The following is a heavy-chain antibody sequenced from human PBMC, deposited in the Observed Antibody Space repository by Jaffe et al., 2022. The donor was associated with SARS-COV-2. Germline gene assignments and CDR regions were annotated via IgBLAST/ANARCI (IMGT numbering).Heavy chain of an antibody. Sequence: EVQLVESGGGLVKPGRSLRLSCTASGFTFGDYAMSWFRQAPGKGLEWVGFIRSKAYGGTTEYAASVKGRFTISRDDSKSIAYLQMNSLKTEDTAVYYCTRDNSAGSGYYYYYGMDVWGQGTTVTVSS. CDR2: IRSKAYGGTT. CDR1: GFTFGDYA. D-gene: IGHD3-10*01. J-gene: IGHJ6*02. V-gene: IGHV3-49*05. CDR3: TRDNSAGSGYYYYYGMDV.